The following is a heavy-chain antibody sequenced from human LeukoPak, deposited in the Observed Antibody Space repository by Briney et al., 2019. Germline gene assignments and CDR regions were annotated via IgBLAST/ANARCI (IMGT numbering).Heavy chain of an antibody. D-gene: IGHD1-26*01. V-gene: IGHV3-23*01. J-gene: IGHJ4*02. CDR2: ISGSGGST. Sequence: PGGSLRLSCAASGFTFSSYAMSWVRQAPGKGLEWVSAISGSGGSTYYADSVKGRFTISRDNAKNSLYLQMNSLRAEDTAVYYCARDSGSYSFWGQGTLVTVSS. CDR1: GFTFSSYA. CDR3: ARDSGSYSF.